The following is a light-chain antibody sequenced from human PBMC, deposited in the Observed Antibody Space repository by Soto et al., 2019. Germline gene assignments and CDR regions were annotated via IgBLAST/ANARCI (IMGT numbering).Light chain of an antibody. J-gene: IGLJ2*01. Sequence: QAVVTQPPSVSGAPGQRVNISCTGSNSNIGAGYDVHWFRQLPGTAPKLLMFAYTSRPSGVPDRVVVSRSGSSASLAIADLQPEDEAVYFCQSYDTSLNGGVIFGGGTKLTVL. CDR2: AYT. V-gene: IGLV1-40*01. CDR3: QSYDTSLNGGVI. CDR1: NSNIGAGYD.